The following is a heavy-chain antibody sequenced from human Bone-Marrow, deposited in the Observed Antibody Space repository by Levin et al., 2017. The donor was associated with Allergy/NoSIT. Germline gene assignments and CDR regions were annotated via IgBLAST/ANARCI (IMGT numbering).Heavy chain of an antibody. V-gene: IGHV3-21*01. CDR2: VSSSGSYI. D-gene: IGHD3-9*01. J-gene: IGHJ4*02. CDR3: AREKVVNDILTGVFDY. CDR1: GFTFSTSS. Sequence: LSLTCAASGFTFSTSSVTWVRQAPGKGLEWVSYVSSSGSYINYADSLKGRFTISRDNAENSVYLQMDFLSAEDTAVYYCAREKVVNDILTGVFDYWGQGSLVTVSS.